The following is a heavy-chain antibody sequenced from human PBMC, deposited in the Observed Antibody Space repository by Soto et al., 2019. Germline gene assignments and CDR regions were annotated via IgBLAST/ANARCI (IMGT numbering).Heavy chain of an antibody. J-gene: IGHJ4*02. CDR3: AKGKNEKPDY. V-gene: IGHV3-30*18. D-gene: IGHD1-1*01. CDR2: ISYDGSNK. CDR1: GFTFSSYG. Sequence: PGGSLRLSCAASGFTFSSYGMHWVRQAPGKGLEWVAVISYDGSNKYYADSVKGRFTISRDNSKNTLYLQMNSRRAEDTAVYYCAKGKNEKPDYWGQGTLVTVSS.